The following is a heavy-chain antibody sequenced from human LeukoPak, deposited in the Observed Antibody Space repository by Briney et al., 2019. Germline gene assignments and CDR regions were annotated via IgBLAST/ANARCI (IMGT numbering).Heavy chain of an antibody. J-gene: IGHJ4*02. CDR3: ATETGR. CDR1: GFTFSSYA. D-gene: IGHD1-26*01. Sequence: GGSLRLSCAASGFTFSSYAMHWVRQAPGKGLEWVAVISYDGSNKYYADSVKGRFTISRDNSKNTLYLQMNSLRAEDTAAYYCATETGRWGQGTLVTVSS. CDR2: ISYDGSNK. V-gene: IGHV3-30-3*01.